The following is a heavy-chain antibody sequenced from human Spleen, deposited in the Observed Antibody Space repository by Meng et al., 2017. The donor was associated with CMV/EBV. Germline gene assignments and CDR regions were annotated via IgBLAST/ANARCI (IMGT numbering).Heavy chain of an antibody. CDR2: ISSSSSYI. CDR3: AKYCSSSSCDARSDVFDI. V-gene: IGHV3-21*01. CDR1: GFTFSSYS. Sequence: GESLKISCTASGFTFSSYSMNWVRQAPGKGLEWVSSISSSSSYIYYADSVKGRFTISRDNAKNSLYLQMNSLRAEETAVYYCAKYCSSSSCDARSDVFDIWGQGTMVTVSS. D-gene: IGHD2-2*01. J-gene: IGHJ3*02.